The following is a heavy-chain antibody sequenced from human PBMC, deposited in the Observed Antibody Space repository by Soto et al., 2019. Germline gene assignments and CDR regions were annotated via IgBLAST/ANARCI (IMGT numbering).Heavy chain of an antibody. Sequence: EVQLLESGGGLVQPGGSLRLSCAASGFTFSSYAMSWVRQAPGKGLEWVSAISGSGGSTYYADSVKGRFTISRDNSKNTLYLKLISRSAEGTAVYSCGKEACIAPRPCLWFAPWAQGPLVTVSS. D-gene: IGHD6-6*01. CDR2: ISGSGGST. CDR3: GKEACIAPRPCLWFAP. CDR1: GFTFSSYA. V-gene: IGHV3-23*01. J-gene: IGHJ5*02.